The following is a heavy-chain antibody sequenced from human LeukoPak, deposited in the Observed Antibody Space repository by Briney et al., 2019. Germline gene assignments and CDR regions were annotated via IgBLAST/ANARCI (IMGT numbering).Heavy chain of an antibody. J-gene: IGHJ5*02. D-gene: IGHD5-18*01. CDR2: IYPGGSIT. CDR1: GNSFSNYW. CDR3: ACRTYSSTWSDP. V-gene: IGHV5-51*01. Sequence: GESLKISCKGFGNSFSNYWIGWVRQMPGKGLEWMGIIYPGGSITHYSPAFQGQVSISVDKSISTAYLQWSSLKASDTAMYYCACRTYSSTWSDPWGQGTPVTVSS.